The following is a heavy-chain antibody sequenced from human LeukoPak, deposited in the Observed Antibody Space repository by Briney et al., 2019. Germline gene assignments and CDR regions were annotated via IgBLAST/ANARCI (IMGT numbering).Heavy chain of an antibody. J-gene: IGHJ6*03. Sequence: ASVTVSCKASGYTFTGYYMHWVRQAPGQGLEWMGWINPNSGGTNYAQKFQGRVTMTRDTSISTAYMELSSLRPDDTAVYSCARGVTARGFYYYMDIWGNGTTVTISS. V-gene: IGHV1-2*02. CDR1: GYTFTGYY. CDR2: INPNSGGT. CDR3: ARGVTARGFYYYMDI. D-gene: IGHD2-21*02.